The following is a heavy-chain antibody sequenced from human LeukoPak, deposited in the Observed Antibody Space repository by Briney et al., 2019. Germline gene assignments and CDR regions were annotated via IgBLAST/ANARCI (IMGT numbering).Heavy chain of an antibody. CDR1: GFTFTSYS. V-gene: IGHV3-23*01. Sequence: GGSLRLSCAASGFTFTSYSMNWVRQAPGKGLEWVSTISGGGGSTYYADSVKGRFTISRDNSKNTLYLQVNSLRAEDTAVYYCAKGGKWDVTPFDYWGQGTLVNVSS. J-gene: IGHJ4*02. CDR3: AKGGKWDVTPFDY. D-gene: IGHD1-26*01. CDR2: ISGGGGST.